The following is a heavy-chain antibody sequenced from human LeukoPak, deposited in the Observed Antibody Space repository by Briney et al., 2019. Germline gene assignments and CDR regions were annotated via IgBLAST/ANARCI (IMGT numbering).Heavy chain of an antibody. D-gene: IGHD6-13*01. CDR1: RFTFSSYT. V-gene: IGHV3-30*04. J-gene: IGHJ4*02. Sequence: GGSLRLSCAASRFTFSSYTMHWVRQAPGKGLEWVAIISYDGSSKYYADSVKGRFTLSRDSSKNMLYLQMNSLRADDTAVYYCARESLGGSWFDYWGQGTLVTVSS. CDR3: ARESLGGSWFDY. CDR2: ISYDGSSK.